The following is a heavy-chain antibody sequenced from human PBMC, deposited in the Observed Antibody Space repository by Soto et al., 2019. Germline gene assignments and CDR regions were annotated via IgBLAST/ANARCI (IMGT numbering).Heavy chain of an antibody. J-gene: IGHJ4*02. D-gene: IGHD3-10*01. CDR1: GFTFSSYW. V-gene: IGHV3-74*01. CDR3: QRGLGGYYGCEY. Sequence: EVQLVESGGGLVQFGGSLRLSCAASGFTFSSYWMHWVRQVPGKGLVWVSRIKGDGTNTGYADSVKGRFSSTRANVKNALYLQSNSLRAEDPAVYYCQRGLGGYYGCEYWGQGTLLTVST. CDR2: IKGDGTNT.